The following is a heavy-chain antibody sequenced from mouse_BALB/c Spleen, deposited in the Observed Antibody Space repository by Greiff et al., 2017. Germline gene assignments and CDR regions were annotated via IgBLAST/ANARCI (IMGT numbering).Heavy chain of an antibody. CDR3: ASNEGFDY. V-gene: IGHV1-80*01. J-gene: IGHJ2*01. CDR2: IYPGDGDT. Sequence: QVQLKESGAELVRPGSSVKISCKASGYAFSSYWMNWVKQRPGQGLEWIGQIYPGDGDTNYNGKFKGKATLTADKSSSTAYMQLSSLTSEDSAVYFCASNEGFDYWGQGTTLTVSS. CDR1: GYAFSSYW.